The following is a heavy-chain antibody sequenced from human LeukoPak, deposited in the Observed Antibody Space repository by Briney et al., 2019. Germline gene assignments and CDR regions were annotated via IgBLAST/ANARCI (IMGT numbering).Heavy chain of an antibody. Sequence: SETLSLTCTVSGGSISSYYWSWIRQPPGKGLEWIGYIYYSGSTNYNPSLKSRVTISVDTSKNQCSLKLSSVTAADTAVYYCAGGYSYGGYYYYYMDVWGKGTTVTVSS. CDR3: AGGYSYGGYYYYYMDV. J-gene: IGHJ6*03. D-gene: IGHD5-18*01. CDR1: GGSISSYY. V-gene: IGHV4-59*01. CDR2: IYYSGST.